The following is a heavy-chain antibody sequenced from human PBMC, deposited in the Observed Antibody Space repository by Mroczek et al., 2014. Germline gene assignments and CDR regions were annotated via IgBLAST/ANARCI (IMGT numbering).Heavy chain of an antibody. V-gene: IGHV3-30*18. Sequence: VQLVETGGGVVQPGRSLRLSCAASGFTFSSYGMHWVRQAPGKGLEWVAVISYDGSNKYYADSVKGRFTISRDNSKNTLYLQMNSLRAEDTAVYYCAKDSGRVVVTANPDYWGQGTLVHRL. D-gene: IGHD2-21*02. CDR3: AKDSGRVVVTANPDY. J-gene: IGHJ4*02. CDR1: GFTFSSYG. CDR2: ISYDGSNK.